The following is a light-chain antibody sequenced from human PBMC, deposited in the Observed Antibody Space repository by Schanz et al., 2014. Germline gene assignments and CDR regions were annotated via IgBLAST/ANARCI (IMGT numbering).Light chain of an antibody. V-gene: IGKV3-15*01. CDR1: QGLITY. Sequence: EILMTQSPATLSVSPGERATLSCRASQGLITYLAWYQQKPGQAPRLLIYAASARATGIPARFSGSGSGTDFTLTISSLQSEDFALYYCQQYNDWVTFGPWTKVDIK. CDR3: QQYNDWVT. J-gene: IGKJ3*01. CDR2: AAS.